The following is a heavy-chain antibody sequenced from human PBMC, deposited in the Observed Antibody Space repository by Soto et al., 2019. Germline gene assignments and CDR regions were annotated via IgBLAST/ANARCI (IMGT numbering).Heavy chain of an antibody. D-gene: IGHD3-10*01. J-gene: IGHJ4*02. Sequence: QVQLVQSGAEVKKPGASVKVSCKASGDTFSSHYVHWVRQAPGQGLEWMGIINPSGGSTTYAQKCQGRVTMTRDTSTSTVYMELSSLRSEDTAVYYCARRSIGRYFDSWGQGTLVTVSS. V-gene: IGHV1-46*01. CDR3: ARRSIGRYFDS. CDR2: INPSGGST. CDR1: GDTFSSHY.